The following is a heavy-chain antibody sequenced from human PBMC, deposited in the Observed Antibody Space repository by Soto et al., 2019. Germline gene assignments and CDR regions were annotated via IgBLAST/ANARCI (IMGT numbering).Heavy chain of an antibody. CDR3: ARDYSRIAEAGTSLQIYY. Sequence: QVQLVQSGAEVKKPGASVKVSCKASGYTFTSSGISWVRQAPGQGLEWNGWISAYNGNTNYAQRLQGRVTMTTDTSTSIAYMEQRSVGSDDTAVYYCARDYSRIAEAGTSLQIYYWGQGTLVPVFS. V-gene: IGHV1-18*01. CDR1: GYTFTSSG. J-gene: IGHJ4*02. D-gene: IGHD6-19*01. CDR2: ISAYNGNT.